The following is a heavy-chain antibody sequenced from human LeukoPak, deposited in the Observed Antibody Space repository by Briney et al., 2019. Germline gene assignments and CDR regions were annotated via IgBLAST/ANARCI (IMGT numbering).Heavy chain of an antibody. CDR2: IKDGGTTT. CDR3: TTIRPGY. J-gene: IGHJ4*02. Sequence: GGSLRLSCAASGVSFSSYWIHWGRQVPGKGLVWVSRIKDGGTTTDYADSVKGRFTISRDDAKNTLYLQMNSLRAEDTAVYYCTTIRPGYWGQGTLVTVSP. V-gene: IGHV3-74*01. D-gene: IGHD5-12*01. CDR1: GVSFSSYW.